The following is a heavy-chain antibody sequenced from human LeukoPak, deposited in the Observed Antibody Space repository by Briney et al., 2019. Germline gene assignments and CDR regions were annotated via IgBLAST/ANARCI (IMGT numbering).Heavy chain of an antibody. D-gene: IGHD2-15*01. V-gene: IGHV3-9*01. CDR1: GFTFDEHA. CDR3: AKDRGGGSQLGDAFDV. Sequence: GGSLRLSCAASGFTFDEHAMHWVRQAPGKGLEWVSGISYSSETIGCVDSVKGRFTISRDNRKNSLYLQMNSLRPEDTALYYCAKDRGGGSQLGDAFDVWGQGTMVRVSS. CDR2: ISYSSETI. J-gene: IGHJ3*01.